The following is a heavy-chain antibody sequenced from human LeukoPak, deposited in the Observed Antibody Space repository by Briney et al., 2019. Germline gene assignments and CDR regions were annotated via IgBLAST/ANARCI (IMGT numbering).Heavy chain of an antibody. J-gene: IGHJ5*02. CDR1: GFTFSSYG. V-gene: IGHV3-30*02. Sequence: QPGGSLRLSCAASGFTFSSYGMHWVRQAPGKGLEWVAFIRYDGSNKYYADSVKGRFTISRDNSKNTLYLQMNSLRAEDTAVYYCAKQTILWFGEPGGWFDPWGQGTLVTVSS. CDR3: AKQTILWFGEPGGWFDP. D-gene: IGHD3-10*01. CDR2: IRYDGSNK.